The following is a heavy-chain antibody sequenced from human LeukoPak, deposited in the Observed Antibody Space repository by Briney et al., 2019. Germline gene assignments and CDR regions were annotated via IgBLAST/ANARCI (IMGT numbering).Heavy chain of an antibody. CDR3: ARGGAVAARPGNNMDV. D-gene: IGHD6-6*01. Sequence: GGSLRLSCAASGFIVSNNYMTWGRQAPGEGLEWGSVIYRGGSTYYTDPVKGRFPIYRDNSKNMVYLQMHSLSVEDTAVYYCARGGAVAARPGNNMDVWGKGTPVTVSS. J-gene: IGHJ6*03. CDR2: IYRGGST. CDR1: GFIVSNNY. V-gene: IGHV3-66*02.